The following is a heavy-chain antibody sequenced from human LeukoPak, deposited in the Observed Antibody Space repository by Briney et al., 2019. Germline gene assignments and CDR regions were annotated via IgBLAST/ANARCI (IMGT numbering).Heavy chain of an antibody. V-gene: IGHV3-48*01. CDR2: ISSSSSTI. CDR1: GFTFSSYS. D-gene: IGHD3-22*01. J-gene: IGHJ4*02. CDR3: AKEVRYYDSSGPIGY. Sequence: GGSLRLSCAASGFTFSSYSMNWVRQAPGKGLEWVSYISSSSSTIYYADSVKGRFTISRDNAKNSLYLQMNSLRAEDTAVYYCAKEVRYYDSSGPIGYWGQGTLVTVSS.